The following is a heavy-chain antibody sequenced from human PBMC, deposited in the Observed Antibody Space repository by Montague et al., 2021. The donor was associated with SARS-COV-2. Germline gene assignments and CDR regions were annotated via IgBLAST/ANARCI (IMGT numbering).Heavy chain of an antibody. CDR3: AKDLEFGIVVVITYYFDY. CDR1: GFTFSRYA. Sequence: SLRLSCAASGFTFSRYAMSLVRQAPGKGLEWVSAISGSFGSPYYADSVXVRFTISRDNSKNTLYLQMNSLRAEDTAVYYCAKDLEFGIVVVITYYFDYWGQGTLVTVSS. V-gene: IGHV3-23*01. CDR2: ISGSFGSP. J-gene: IGHJ4*02. D-gene: IGHD3-22*01.